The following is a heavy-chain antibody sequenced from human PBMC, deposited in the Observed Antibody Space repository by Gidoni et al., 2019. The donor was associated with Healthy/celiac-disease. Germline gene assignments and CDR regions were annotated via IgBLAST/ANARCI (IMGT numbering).Heavy chain of an antibody. CDR2: ISYDGSNK. CDR3: AKDVGVAVAGTGYFDY. Sequence: QVQLVESGGGVVQPGMSLRLSCAASGFTFSSYGMHWVRQAPGKGLEWVAVISYDGSNKYYADSVKGRFTISRDNSKNTLYLQMNSLRAEDTAVYYCAKDVGVAVAGTGYFDYWGQGTLVTVSS. CDR1: GFTFSSYG. V-gene: IGHV3-30*18. J-gene: IGHJ4*02. D-gene: IGHD6-19*01.